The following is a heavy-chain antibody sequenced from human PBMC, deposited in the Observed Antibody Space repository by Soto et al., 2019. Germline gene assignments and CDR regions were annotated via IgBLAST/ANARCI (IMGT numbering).Heavy chain of an antibody. CDR2: VNPSGGST. V-gene: IGHV1-46*01. CDR1: GYVFTAYS. J-gene: IGHJ1*01. Sequence: ASVKVSCKASGYVFTAYSMHWVRQAPGQGLEWMGVVNPSGGSTNYAQKFQGRITMTRDTSTSTVYMDLSSLTSEDTAVYYCAREENCSDGICYSEYFQRWGQGTLVTVSS. D-gene: IGHD2-15*01. CDR3: AREENCSDGICYSEYFQR.